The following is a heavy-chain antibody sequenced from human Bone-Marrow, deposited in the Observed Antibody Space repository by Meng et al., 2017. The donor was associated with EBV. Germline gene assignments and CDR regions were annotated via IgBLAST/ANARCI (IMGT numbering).Heavy chain of an antibody. J-gene: IGHJ4*02. CDR1: GFIFNNYR. D-gene: IGHD3-16*01. V-gene: IGHV3-21*01. Sequence: EVQLVGSGGGPVEPGGSLRLSCAASGFIFNNYRMNWVRQAPGKGLEWVSVIDYGGISTYYADSVKGRFTISRDNAKNSVSLQMNNLRAEDTAAYYCVREEYDPRDFWGQGTLVTVSS. CDR2: IDYGGIST. CDR3: VREEYDPRDF.